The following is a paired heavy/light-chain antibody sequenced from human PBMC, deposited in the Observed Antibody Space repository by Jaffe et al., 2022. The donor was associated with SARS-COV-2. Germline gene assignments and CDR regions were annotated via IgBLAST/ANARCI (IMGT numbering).Heavy chain of an antibody. CDR2: IHTSGTT. CDR1: GASVSSGNFY. V-gene: IGHV4-61*02. J-gene: IGHJ4*02. Sequence: QVQLQESGPGLVKPSETLSLTCTVSGASVSSGNFYWSWIRQPAGEGLEWIGRIHTSGTTNYNPSLKSRVTISADMSKNHLSLKLTSVTAADTAVYYCARETSNCFDSWGQGTLVTVSS. CDR3: ARETSNCFDS. D-gene: IGHD2-8*01.
Light chain of an antibody. CDR3: QQYDTWLMYT. Sequence: EIVMTQSPATLSVSPGERVTLSCRASQSISSNLAWYQQKPGQAPGLLIFGASTRATGIPARFSGSGSGTEFTLTISSLQSEDFAVYYCQQYDTWLMYTFGQGTKLEIK. V-gene: IGKV3-15*01. J-gene: IGKJ2*01. CDR2: GAS. CDR1: QSISSN.